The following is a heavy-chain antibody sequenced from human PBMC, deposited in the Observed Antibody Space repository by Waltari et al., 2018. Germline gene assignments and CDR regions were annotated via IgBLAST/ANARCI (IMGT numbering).Heavy chain of an antibody. CDR3: ARVIGCGDCYWRGAYYYYYYGMDV. Sequence: QVQLVQSGAEVKKPGSSVKVSCKASGGTFSSYAISWVRQAPGQGLEWMGRIIPIFGTANYAQKFQGRVTITADKSTSTAYMELSSLRSEDTAVYYCARVIGCGDCYWRGAYYYYYYGMDVWGQGTTVTVSS. D-gene: IGHD2-21*01. V-gene: IGHV1-69*08. CDR1: GGTFSSYA. CDR2: IIPIFGTA. J-gene: IGHJ6*02.